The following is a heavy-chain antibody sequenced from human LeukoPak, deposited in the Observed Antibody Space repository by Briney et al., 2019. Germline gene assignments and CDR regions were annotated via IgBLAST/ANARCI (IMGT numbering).Heavy chain of an antibody. J-gene: IGHJ4*02. Sequence: GGSLRLSCAASGFTFSDYYMDWVRQAPGKGLEWVGRIRNKANSYTTEYAASVKGRFTISRDDSKNSLYLQMNSLKAEDTAMYYCARGVLWSGYFYFDYWGQGTLVTVSS. D-gene: IGHD3-3*01. CDR3: ARGVLWSGYFYFDY. CDR1: GFTFSDYY. CDR2: IRNKANSYTT. V-gene: IGHV3-72*01.